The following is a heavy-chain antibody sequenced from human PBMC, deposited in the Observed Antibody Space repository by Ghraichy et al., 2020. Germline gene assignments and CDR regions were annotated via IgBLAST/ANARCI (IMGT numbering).Heavy chain of an antibody. CDR2: VSKTGST. V-gene: IGHV4-59*11. J-gene: IGHJ5*02. D-gene: IGHD3/OR15-3a*01. CDR3: SRDNEGTA. Sequence: LRLSCTVSGASFTSHDWSWIRQPPGERLEWIGYVSKTGSTNYNPSLGSRVTMALDKSKSQVSLRLTSVTAADTAISYCSRDNEGTAWGQGVLVTVSS. CDR1: GASFTSHD.